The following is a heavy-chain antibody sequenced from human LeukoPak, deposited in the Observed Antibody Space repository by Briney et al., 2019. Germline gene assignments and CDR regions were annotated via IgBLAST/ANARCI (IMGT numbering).Heavy chain of an antibody. V-gene: IGHV3-66*01. CDR1: VFTVSTNY. CDR2: IYSGGIT. CDR3: ARDSYYDSSGYRKHDGFDI. D-gene: IGHD3-22*01. J-gene: IGHJ3*02. Sequence: GGSLRLSCAASVFTVSTNYMSWVRQAPGKGLEWVSLIYSGGITQYADSVKGRFTISRDNSKNTLYLQMTSLRAEDTAVYHCARDSYYDSSGYRKHDGFDIWGQGTLVTVSS.